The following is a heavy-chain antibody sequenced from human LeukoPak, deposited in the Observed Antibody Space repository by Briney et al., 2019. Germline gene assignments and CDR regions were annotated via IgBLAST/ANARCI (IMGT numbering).Heavy chain of an antibody. CDR1: GFTFNNYA. J-gene: IGHJ4*02. D-gene: IGHD3-16*02. CDR2: VSGSGAIA. CDR3: AKPMITFGGVIDAFDY. V-gene: IGHV3-23*01. Sequence: GGSLRLSCAASGFTFNNYAMSWVRQAPGKGLEWVSTVSGSGAIAYYTDSDKGRFTISRDNSKNTLYLQMSSLTAKDTAVYYCAKPMITFGGVIDAFDYWGQGTLVTVSS.